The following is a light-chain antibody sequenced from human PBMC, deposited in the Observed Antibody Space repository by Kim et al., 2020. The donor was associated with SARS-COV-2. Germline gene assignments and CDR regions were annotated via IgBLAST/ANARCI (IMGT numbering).Light chain of an antibody. V-gene: IGKV1D-16*01. CDR3: QQYDSYPLT. CDR2: AAS. CDR1: QGIRSW. Sequence: ASVGDEVTITCRASQGIRSWLAWYQQRPEKAPKSLIHAASTLQSGVPSRFSGSGSGTDFTLTISNLQPEDFATYYCQQYDSYPLTFGGGTKVDIK. J-gene: IGKJ4*01.